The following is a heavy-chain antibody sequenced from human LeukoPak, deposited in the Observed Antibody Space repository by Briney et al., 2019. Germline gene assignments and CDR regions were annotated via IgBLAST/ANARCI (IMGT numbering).Heavy chain of an antibody. CDR1: GFTFSSYS. V-gene: IGHV3-21*01. CDR2: ISSSSSYI. CDR3: AREGATGLLWFGRPFDY. D-gene: IGHD3-10*01. J-gene: IGHJ4*02. Sequence: GGSLRLSCAASGFTFSSYSMNWVRQAPGKGLEWVSSISSSSSYIYYADSVKGRFTISRDNANNSLYLQMNSLRAEDTAVYYCAREGATGLLWFGRPFDYWGQGTLVTVSS.